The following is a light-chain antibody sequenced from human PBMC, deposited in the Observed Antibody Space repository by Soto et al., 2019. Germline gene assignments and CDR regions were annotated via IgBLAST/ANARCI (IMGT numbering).Light chain of an antibody. V-gene: IGLV2-14*03. CDR2: DVS. J-gene: IGLJ1*01. CDR3: SSYTSSSTLEV. CDR1: SSDIGGHNY. Sequence: QSALTQPASVSGSPGQSITIPCTGTSSDIGGHNYVSWYQQHPGKAPKLMIYDVSNRPSGVSNRVSGSKSGNTASLTISGLQAEDEADYYCSSYTSSSTLEVFGTGTKLTVL.